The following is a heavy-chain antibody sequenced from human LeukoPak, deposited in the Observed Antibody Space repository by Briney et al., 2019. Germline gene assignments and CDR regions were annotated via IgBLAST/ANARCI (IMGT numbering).Heavy chain of an antibody. CDR2: ISSNGGST. Sequence: PGGSLRLSCAASGFTFSSYAMHWVRQAPGKGLEYVSAISSNGGSTYYAISVKGRFTISRDNSKNTLYLQMGSLRAEDMAVYYCARDPIVGGSGYYYPFDYWGQGTLVTVSS. V-gene: IGHV3-64*01. D-gene: IGHD3-22*01. CDR1: GFTFSSYA. J-gene: IGHJ4*02. CDR3: ARDPIVGGSGYYYPFDY.